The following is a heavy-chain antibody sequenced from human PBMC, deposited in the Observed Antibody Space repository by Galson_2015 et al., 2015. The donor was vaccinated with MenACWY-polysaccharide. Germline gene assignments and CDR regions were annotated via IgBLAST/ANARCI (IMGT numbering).Heavy chain of an antibody. CDR2: TYYRSKWYK. CDR3: ASQGIAWAGVIDY. V-gene: IGHV6-1*01. J-gene: IGHJ4*02. D-gene: IGHD2-15*01. CDR1: GDSVSSNSAA. Sequence: CAISGDSVSSNSAAWNWIRQSPSRGLEWLGRTYYRSKWYKYYALSVKSRMTINVDTAKNQFSLQLNSVTPEDTAMYYCASQGIAWAGVIDYWGQGTLATVST.